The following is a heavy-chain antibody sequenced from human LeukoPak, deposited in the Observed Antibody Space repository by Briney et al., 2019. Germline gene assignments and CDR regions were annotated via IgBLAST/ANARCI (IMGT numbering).Heavy chain of an antibody. J-gene: IGHJ4*02. D-gene: IGHD1-26*01. V-gene: IGHV3-74*03. CDR2: IKSDERSA. CDR1: GFTITNHW. Sequence: TGGSLRLSCEVSGFTITNHWMYWVRQAPGRGLVWVSRIKSDERSAAYADSVKGRFTISRDNAKNTLYLQMNSLRAEDTAVYYCATVFQGSSLQDYWGQGTLVTVSS. CDR3: ATVFQGSSLQDY.